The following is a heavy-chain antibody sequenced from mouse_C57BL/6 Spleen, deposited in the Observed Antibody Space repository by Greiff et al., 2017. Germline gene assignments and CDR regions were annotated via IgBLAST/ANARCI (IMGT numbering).Heavy chain of an antibody. J-gene: IGHJ2*01. D-gene: IGHD1-1*01. CDR3: TRDWSYGSRGYFDY. Sequence: EVHLVESGEGLVKPGGSLKLSCAASGFTFSSYAMSWVRQTPEKRLEWVAYISSGGDYIYYADTVKGRFTISRDNARNTLYLQMSSLKSEDTAMYYCTRDWSYGSRGYFDYWGQGTTLTVSS. CDR2: ISSGGDYI. V-gene: IGHV5-9-1*02. CDR1: GFTFSSYA.